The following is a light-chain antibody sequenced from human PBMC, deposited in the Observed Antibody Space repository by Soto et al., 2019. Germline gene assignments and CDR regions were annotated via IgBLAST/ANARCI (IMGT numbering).Light chain of an antibody. Sequence: QSVLTQPASVSGAPGQSITISCTGTSIDVGAYNYVSWYQQHPDKAPKLMIYEVSNRPSGVSNRFSGSKSGDTASLTISGLQAEDEADYYCSSYTTSSTYAFGTGTKLTVL. V-gene: IGLV2-14*01. J-gene: IGLJ1*01. CDR2: EVS. CDR3: SSYTTSSTYA. CDR1: SIDVGAYNY.